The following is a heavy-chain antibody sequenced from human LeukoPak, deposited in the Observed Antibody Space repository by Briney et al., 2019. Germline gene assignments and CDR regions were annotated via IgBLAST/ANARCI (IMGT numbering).Heavy chain of an antibody. D-gene: IGHD2-2*01. V-gene: IGHV3-21*01. J-gene: IGHJ4*02. Sequence: GGSLRLSCAASGFTFSSYSMNWVRQAPGKGLEWVSSISSSSSYIYYADSVKGRFTISRDNAKNSLYLQMNSLRAEDTAVYYCARAYCSSTSCYGPNAITRTTEEYWGQETLVTVSS. CDR1: GFTFSSYS. CDR2: ISSSSSYI. CDR3: ARAYCSSTSCYGPNAITRTTEEY.